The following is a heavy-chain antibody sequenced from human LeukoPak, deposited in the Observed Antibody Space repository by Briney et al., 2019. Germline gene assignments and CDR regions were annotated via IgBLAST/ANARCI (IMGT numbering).Heavy chain of an antibody. CDR2: IYYSGST. CDR1: GGSISSYY. J-gene: IGHJ4*02. CDR3: ARDGPPFDY. V-gene: IGHV4-59*01. Sequence: SETLSLTCTVSGGSISSYYWSWIRQPPGKGLEWVGYIYYSGSTNYNPSLKSRVTISVDTSKNQFSLKLSSVTAADTAVYYCARDGPPFDYWGQGTLVTVSS.